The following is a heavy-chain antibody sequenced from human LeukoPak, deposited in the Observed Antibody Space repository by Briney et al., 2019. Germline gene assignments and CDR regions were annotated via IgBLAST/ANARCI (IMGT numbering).Heavy chain of an antibody. CDR1: GFTFDDYA. D-gene: IGHD2-15*01. CDR3: AKDCCSGGSCYSGFDY. V-gene: IGHV3-9*01. CDR2: ISWNSGSI. Sequence: GGSLRPSCAASGFTFDDYAMHWVRQAPGKGLEWVSGISWNSGSIGYADPVKGRFTISRDNAKNSLYLQMNSLRAEDTALYYCAKDCCSGGSCYSGFDYWGQGTLVTVSS. J-gene: IGHJ4*02.